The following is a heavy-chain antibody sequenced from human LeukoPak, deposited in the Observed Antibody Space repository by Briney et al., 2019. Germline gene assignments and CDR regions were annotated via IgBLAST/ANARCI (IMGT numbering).Heavy chain of an antibody. Sequence: SETLSLTCAVSGGSISSSNWWSWVRQPPGKGLEWIGEIYHSGSTNYNPSLKSRVTISVDKSKNQFSLKLSSVTAADTAVYYCARGGGNYDFWSGPIDYWGQGTLVTVSS. CDR1: GGSISSSNW. D-gene: IGHD3-3*01. J-gene: IGHJ4*02. V-gene: IGHV4-4*02. CDR2: IYHSGST. CDR3: ARGGGNYDFWSGPIDY.